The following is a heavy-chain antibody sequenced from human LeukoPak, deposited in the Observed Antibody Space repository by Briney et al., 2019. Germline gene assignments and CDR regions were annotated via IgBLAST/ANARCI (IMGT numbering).Heavy chain of an antibody. CDR2: ISSSSSYI. J-gene: IGHJ4*02. V-gene: IGHV3-21*01. CDR3: ARADSSSWGFDY. D-gene: IGHD6-13*01. Sequence: GGSQRLSCAASGFTFSSYWMSWVRQAPGKGLEWVSSISSSSSYIYYADSVKGRFTISRDNAKNSLYLQMNSLRAEDTAVYYCARADSSSWGFDYWGQGTLVTVSS. CDR1: GFTFSSYW.